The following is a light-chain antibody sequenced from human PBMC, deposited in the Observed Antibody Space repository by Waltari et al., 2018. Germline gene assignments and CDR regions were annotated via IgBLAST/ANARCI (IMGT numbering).Light chain of an antibody. CDR3: MQALQTPLT. J-gene: IGKJ4*01. CDR1: QSLLHRDGYNY. CDR2: LGS. Sequence: DIVMTQSPLSLPVTPGEPASISCRSSQSLLHRDGYNYLDWYLQKPGQSPHLLIYLGSNRASGVPDRFSGSGSGTDFTLKISRVEAEDVGNYFCMQALQTPLTFGGGTKVEIK. V-gene: IGKV2-28*01.